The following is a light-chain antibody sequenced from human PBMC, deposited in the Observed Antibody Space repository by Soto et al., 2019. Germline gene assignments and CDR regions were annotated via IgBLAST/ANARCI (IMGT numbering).Light chain of an antibody. Sequence: DIQMTQSPSSLSASVGDRVTITCQASQDISNYLNWYQQKPGKAPKLLIYDASNLETGVPSRFSGSGSGTDFTFTISSLQPEDIATYYCQQLNSYPTFGGGTKVDIK. V-gene: IGKV1-33*01. CDR3: QQLNSYPT. J-gene: IGKJ4*01. CDR1: QDISNY. CDR2: DAS.